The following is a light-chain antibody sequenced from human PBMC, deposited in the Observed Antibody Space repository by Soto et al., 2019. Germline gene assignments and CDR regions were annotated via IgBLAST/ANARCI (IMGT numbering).Light chain of an antibody. J-gene: IGKJ1*01. CDR2: GAS. Sequence: ELALSQSPGTLSLSPGERATLSFMASQSVSNNYLAWYQQKPGQAPRLLIYGASNRATGIPDRFSGSGSGTDFTLTISRLEPEDFAVYYCQQYGSSGTFGQGTKVDIK. CDR1: QSVSNNY. V-gene: IGKV3-20*01. CDR3: QQYGSSGT.